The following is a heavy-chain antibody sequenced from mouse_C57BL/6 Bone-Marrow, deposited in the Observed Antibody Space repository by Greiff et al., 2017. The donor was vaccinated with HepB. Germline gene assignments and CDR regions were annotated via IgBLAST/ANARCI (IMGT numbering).Heavy chain of an antibody. CDR1: GYTFTSYW. D-gene: IGHD2-3*01. CDR2: IRPNSGST. CDR3: ARRGRIYDGYYAGFDY. V-gene: IGHV1-64*01. Sequence: QVQLQQPGAELVKPGASVKLSCKASGYTFTSYWMHWVKQRPGQGLEWIGMIRPNSGSTNYNEKFKSKGTLTVDKSSSTAYMQLSSLTSEDSAVYYCARRGRIYDGYYAGFDYWGQGTTLTVSS. J-gene: IGHJ2*01.